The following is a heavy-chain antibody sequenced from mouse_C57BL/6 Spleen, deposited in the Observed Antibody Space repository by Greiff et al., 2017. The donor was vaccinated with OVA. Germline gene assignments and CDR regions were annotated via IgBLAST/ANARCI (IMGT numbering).Heavy chain of an antibody. J-gene: IGHJ4*01. CDR3: ARGDSSGYIYAMDY. D-gene: IGHD3-2*02. V-gene: IGHV1-69*01. Sequence: QVQLQQPGAELVMPGASVKLSCKASGYTFTSYWMHWVKQRPGQGLEWIGEIDPSDSYTNYTQKFKGQSTLTVDKSSSTAYMPLSSLTSEDSAVDYCARGDSSGYIYAMDYWGQGTSVTVSS. CDR1: GYTFTSYW. CDR2: IDPSDSYT.